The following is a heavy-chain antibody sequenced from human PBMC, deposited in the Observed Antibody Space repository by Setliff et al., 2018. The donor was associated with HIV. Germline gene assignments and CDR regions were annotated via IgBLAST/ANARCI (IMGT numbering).Heavy chain of an antibody. CDR2: IYPGDSDT. V-gene: IGHV5-51*01. CDR3: ARQRGDSTFYYYYYMDV. J-gene: IGHJ6*03. Sequence: GESLKISCKGSGYSFTSYWIGWVRQMPGKGLEWTGIIYPGDSDTRYSPSFQGQVTISADKSISTAYLQWSSLKASDTAMYYCARQRGDSTFYYYYYMDVWGKGTTVTVSS. CDR1: GYSFTSYW. D-gene: IGHD3-3*02.